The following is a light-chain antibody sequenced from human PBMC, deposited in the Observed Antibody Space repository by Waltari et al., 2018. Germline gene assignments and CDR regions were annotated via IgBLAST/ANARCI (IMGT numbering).Light chain of an antibody. J-gene: IGKJ2*01. CDR3: QQSYSSPYT. CDR1: QSISNF. V-gene: IGKV1-39*01. Sequence: DLQLTQSPSFLYASFGDTVTITCRTRQSISNFLNWYQQKSGEAPKLLIYSASNLRSGVPSRFTGSGSGTDFTLTISGLQPEDFASYFCQQSYSSPYTFGQGTKLDIK. CDR2: SAS.